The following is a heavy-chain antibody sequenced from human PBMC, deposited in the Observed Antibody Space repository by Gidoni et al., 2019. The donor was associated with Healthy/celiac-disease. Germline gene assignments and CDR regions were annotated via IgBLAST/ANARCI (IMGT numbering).Heavy chain of an antibody. Sequence: QVQLQQWGAGLLKPSETLSLTCAVYGGSFSGYYWSWIRQPPGKGLEWIGEINHSGSTNYNPSLKSRVTISVDTSKNQFSLKLSSVTAADTAVYYCAQGDYDILTGYYAGAFDIWGQGTMVTVSS. V-gene: IGHV4-34*01. CDR2: INHSGST. J-gene: IGHJ3*02. CDR3: AQGDYDILTGYYAGAFDI. CDR1: GGSFSGYY. D-gene: IGHD3-9*01.